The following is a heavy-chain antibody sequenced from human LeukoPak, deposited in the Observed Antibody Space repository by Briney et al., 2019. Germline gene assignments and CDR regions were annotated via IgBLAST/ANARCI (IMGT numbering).Heavy chain of an antibody. V-gene: IGHV1-2*02. CDR1: GYTFTGYY. J-gene: IGHJ5*02. Sequence: ASLKVSCKASGYTFTGYYMHWVRQAPGQGLEWMGWINPNTGGTNFAQKFQGRVTMTRDTSISTAYMELSRLTFDDTAVYYCAREFPSSSNWYAKWFDPWGQGTLVTVSP. CDR2: INPNTGGT. CDR3: AREFPSSSNWYAKWFDP. D-gene: IGHD6-13*01.